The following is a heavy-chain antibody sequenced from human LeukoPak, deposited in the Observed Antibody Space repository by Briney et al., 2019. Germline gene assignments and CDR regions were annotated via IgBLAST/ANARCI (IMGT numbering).Heavy chain of an antibody. Sequence: PGRSLRLSCAASGFSFTAYSMNWVRQATGRGLEWISYIGPGGDIYYADSVTDRFTVPRDIAKNSLYLQMNGLRVEDTAVYYCARRFDSWGQGTLVTVSS. CDR2: IGPGGDI. CDR1: GFSFTAYS. J-gene: IGHJ5*01. V-gene: IGHV3-48*01. CDR3: ARRFDS.